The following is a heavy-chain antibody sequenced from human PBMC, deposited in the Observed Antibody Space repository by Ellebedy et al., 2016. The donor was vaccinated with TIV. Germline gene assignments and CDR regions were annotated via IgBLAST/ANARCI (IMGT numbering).Heavy chain of an antibody. Sequence: GGSLRLXXAASGFVFHTYAVHWVRQAPGKGLEWVALISFDGSNKLYADSVKGRFTISRDNAKNTLSLQMNSLGGDDTAVYYWARGSPDYYDNRPYPFDLWGQGTMVTVSS. D-gene: IGHD3-22*01. CDR2: ISFDGSNK. V-gene: IGHV3-30*04. CDR1: GFVFHTYA. CDR3: ARGSPDYYDNRPYPFDL. J-gene: IGHJ3*01.